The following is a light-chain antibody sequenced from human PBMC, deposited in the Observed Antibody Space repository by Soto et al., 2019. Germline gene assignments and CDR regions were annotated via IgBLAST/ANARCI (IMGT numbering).Light chain of an antibody. Sequence: AIQMTQSPSSLSASVGDRVTITCRASQAIRNDLGWFQQKPGKAPKLLIYGASTLQSGVPSRFSGSGSGTDFTLTSSSLQPEDFATYYCLQDYNYPWAFGQGTRVEV. CDR1: QAIRND. J-gene: IGKJ1*01. CDR2: GAS. CDR3: LQDYNYPWA. V-gene: IGKV1-6*02.